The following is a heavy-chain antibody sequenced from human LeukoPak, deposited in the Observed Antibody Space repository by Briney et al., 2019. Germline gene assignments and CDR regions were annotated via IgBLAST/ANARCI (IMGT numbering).Heavy chain of an antibody. CDR3: GGCSSTSCYFLDH. V-gene: IGHV3-53*05. Sequence: GGSLRLSCAASGFTVSSNYMSWVRQAPGKGLEWVSVIYSGGSTYYADSVKGRFTISRDNSKNTLYLQMNSLRAEDTAVYYCGGCSSTSCYFLDHWGQGTLVTVSS. J-gene: IGHJ4*02. CDR2: IYSGGST. CDR1: GFTVSSNY. D-gene: IGHD2-2*01.